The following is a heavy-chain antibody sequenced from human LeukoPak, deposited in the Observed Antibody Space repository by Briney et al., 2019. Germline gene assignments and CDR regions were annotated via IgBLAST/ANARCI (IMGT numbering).Heavy chain of an antibody. CDR1: GFTFSDYY. D-gene: IGHD3-10*01. J-gene: IGHJ6*03. V-gene: IGHV3-11*01. CDR3: ARGAGSGMYYYYYMDV. Sequence: PGGSLRLSCAASGFTFSDYYMSWIRQAPGKGLEWVPYISSSGSTIYYADAVKGRFTISRDNAKNSLYLQMNSLRAEDTAVYYCARGAGSGMYYYYYMDVWGKGTTVTISS. CDR2: ISSSGSTI.